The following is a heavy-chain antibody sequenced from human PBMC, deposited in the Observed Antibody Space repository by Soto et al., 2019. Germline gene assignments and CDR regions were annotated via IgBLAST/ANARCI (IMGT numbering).Heavy chain of an antibody. V-gene: IGHV1-18*04. CDR2: ISAYNGNT. D-gene: IGHD3-10*01. CDR1: GYTFTSYG. Sequence: GASVKVSCKASGYTFTSYGISWVRQAPGQGLEWMGWISAYNGNTNYAQKLQGRVTMTTDTSTSTAYMELRSLRSDDTAVYYCARDLSLGGSGPFPEGVTGYWGQGTLVTFSS. CDR3: ARDLSLGGSGPFPEGVTGY. J-gene: IGHJ4*02.